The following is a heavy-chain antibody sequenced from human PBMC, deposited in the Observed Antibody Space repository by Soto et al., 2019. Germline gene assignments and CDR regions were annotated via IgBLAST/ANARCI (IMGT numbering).Heavy chain of an antibody. J-gene: IGHJ5*02. CDR1: GFTFSSYG. V-gene: IGHV3-33*01. CDR3: ARGIAAAGTHWFDP. Sequence: QVQLVESGGGVVQPGRSLRLSCAASGFTFSSYGMHWVRQAPGKGLEWVAVIWYDGSNKYYAESVKGRFTISRDNSKNTLYLQMNSLRAEDTAVYYCARGIAAAGTHWFDPWGQGTLVTVSS. CDR2: IWYDGSNK. D-gene: IGHD6-13*01.